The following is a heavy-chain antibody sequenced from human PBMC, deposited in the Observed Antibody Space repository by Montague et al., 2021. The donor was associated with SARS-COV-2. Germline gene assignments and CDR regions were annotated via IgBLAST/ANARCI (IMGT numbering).Heavy chain of an antibody. CDR3: VKGIEAAGSYDY. CDR1: GDSVSGNRRR. V-gene: IGHV6-1*01. CDR2: TYYRTMWKS. J-gene: IGHJ4*02. D-gene: IGHD6-13*01. Sequence: CAISGDSVSGNRRRSDEHTQYPSTVIERLGRTYYRTMWKSDYARSVKSRIAINPDTSKNQFSLQLSSVTPEDTALYYCVKGIEAAGSYDYWGQGTLVTVSS.